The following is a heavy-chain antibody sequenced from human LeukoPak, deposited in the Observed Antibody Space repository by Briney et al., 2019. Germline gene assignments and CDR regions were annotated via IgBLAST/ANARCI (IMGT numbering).Heavy chain of an antibody. D-gene: IGHD2-21*01. J-gene: IGHJ4*02. CDR3: ATEKGDSPDY. CDR1: GFTFSSYA. Sequence: GGSLRLSCAASGFTFSSYAMSWVRQAPGKGLEWVSGISGSGSNTYYADSVEGRFTISRDNSENTLYLQMNSLRADDTAVYYCATEKGDSPDYWGQGTLVTVSS. CDR2: ISGSGSNT. V-gene: IGHV3-23*01.